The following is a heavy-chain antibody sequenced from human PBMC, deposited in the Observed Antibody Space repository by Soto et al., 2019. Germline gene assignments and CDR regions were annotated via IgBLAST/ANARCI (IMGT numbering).Heavy chain of an antibody. CDR1: GGSFSGYY. CDR3: ARGIAAAGTGLYYYGMDV. V-gene: IGHV4-34*01. Sequence: SETLSLTCAVYGGSFSGYYWSWICQPPGKGLEWIGEINHSGSTNYNPSLKSRVTISVDTSKNQFSLKLSSVTAADTAVYYCARGIAAAGTGLYYYGMDVWGQGTTVTVSS. CDR2: INHSGST. J-gene: IGHJ6*02. D-gene: IGHD6-13*01.